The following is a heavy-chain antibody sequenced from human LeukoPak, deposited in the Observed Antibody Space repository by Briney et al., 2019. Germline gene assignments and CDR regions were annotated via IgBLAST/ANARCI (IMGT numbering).Heavy chain of an antibody. Sequence: PSETLSLTCAVYGGSFSGYYWSWIRQPRGKGLEWIGGINHSGSTNYNPSLKSRVTISVDTSKNQFSLKLSSVNAADTAVYYCASSGHCGSGSSLDYWGQGTLVTVSS. J-gene: IGHJ4*02. V-gene: IGHV4-34*01. CDR1: GGSFSGYY. CDR2: INHSGST. D-gene: IGHD3-10*01. CDR3: ASSGHCGSGSSLDY.